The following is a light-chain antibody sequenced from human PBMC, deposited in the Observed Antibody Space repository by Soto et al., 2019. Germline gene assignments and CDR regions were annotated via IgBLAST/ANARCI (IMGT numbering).Light chain of an antibody. CDR3: QSYDISLSGGV. CDR2: GNS. Sequence: QSVLTQPPSVSGAPGQRVTISCTESSSNIGAGYDVHWYQQLPGTAPKLLIYGNSNRPSGVPDRFSGSKSGTSASLAITGLQAEDEADYYCQSYDISLSGGVFGGGTKVTVL. CDR1: SSNIGAGYD. J-gene: IGLJ3*02. V-gene: IGLV1-40*01.